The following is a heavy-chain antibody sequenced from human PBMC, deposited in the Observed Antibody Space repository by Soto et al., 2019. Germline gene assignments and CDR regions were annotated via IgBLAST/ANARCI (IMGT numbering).Heavy chain of an antibody. V-gene: IGHV1-69*13. D-gene: IGHD2-15*01. J-gene: IGHJ4*02. CDR1: GGTFSSYG. CDR2: IIPSFGRT. Sequence: SVKVSCKASGGTFSSYGISWVRQAPGQGLEWMGGIIPSFGRTSYAQKFQGRVTITADESTTTVNLELRGLRSEDSAINFCADLSLGYCSSTTCPPDYWAQGTLVTVSS. CDR3: ADLSLGYCSSTTCPPDY.